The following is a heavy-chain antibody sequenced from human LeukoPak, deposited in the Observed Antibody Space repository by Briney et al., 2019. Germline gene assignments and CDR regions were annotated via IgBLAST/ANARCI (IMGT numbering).Heavy chain of an antibody. D-gene: IGHD6-19*01. V-gene: IGHV3-33*06. Sequence: PGRSLRLSCAASGFTFSSYGMHWVRQAPGKGLEWVAVIWYDGSNKYYADSVKGRFTISRDNSKNTLYLQMNSLRAEDTAVYYCAKDKGSSGWYTSFDYWGQGTLVTVSS. CDR3: AKDKGSSGWYTSFDY. CDR1: GFTFSSYG. CDR2: IWYDGSNK. J-gene: IGHJ4*02.